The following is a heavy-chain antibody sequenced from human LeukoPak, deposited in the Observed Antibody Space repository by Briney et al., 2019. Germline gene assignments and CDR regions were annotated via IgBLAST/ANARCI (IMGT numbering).Heavy chain of an antibody. J-gene: IGHJ4*02. CDR2: IYYSGST. Sequence: SETLSLTCTVSGGSISSTSYYWGWIRQPPGKGLEWIGSIYYSGSTYYNPSLKSRVAISADRSKNQFSLKLSSVTAADTAVYYGGRDGDRSGWTRSDYWGQGTLVTASS. V-gene: IGHV4-39*07. CDR3: GRDGDRSGWTRSDY. CDR1: GGSISSTSYY. D-gene: IGHD6-19*01.